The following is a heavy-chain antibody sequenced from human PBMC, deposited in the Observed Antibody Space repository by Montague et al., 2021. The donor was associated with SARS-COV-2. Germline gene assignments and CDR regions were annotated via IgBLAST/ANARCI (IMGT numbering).Heavy chain of an antibody. J-gene: IGHJ6*02. CDR2: ISYDGSNK. Sequence: SLRLSCPASRFTFSSYGMHWVRQAPGKGLEWVAVISYDGSNKNYADSVKGRFTISRDKSKNTLYLQMNSLRAEDTAVYYCARDQGYCSSTTCFRGWTYYYYGMDVWGQGTTVTVSS. D-gene: IGHD2-2*01. V-gene: IGHV3-30*03. CDR3: ARDQGYCSSTTCFRGWTYYYYGMDV. CDR1: RFTFSSYG.